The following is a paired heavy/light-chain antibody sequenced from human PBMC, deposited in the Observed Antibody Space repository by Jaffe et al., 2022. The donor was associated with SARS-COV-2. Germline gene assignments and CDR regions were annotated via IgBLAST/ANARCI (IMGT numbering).Heavy chain of an antibody. J-gene: IGHJ4*02. D-gene: IGHD3-10*01. CDR3: ARELPITMVRGLTPDY. CDR1: GFTFSNYN. V-gene: IGHV3-21*01. Sequence: EVQLVESGGGLVKPGGSLRLSCAASGFTFSNYNMNWVRQAPGKGLEWVSSIDGGSNYIYYADSVKGRFTISRDNAENSLYLQMDSLRAEDTAVYYCARELPITMVRGLTPDYWGQGALVTVSS. CDR2: IDGGSNYI.
Light chain of an antibody. CDR2: AAS. CDR1: QDIRND. CDR3: LQHNSYPRT. V-gene: IGKV1-17*01. J-gene: IGKJ1*01. Sequence: DIQMTQSPSSLSASVGDRVTITCRASQDIRNDLGWYQQKPGKAPKRLIYAASSLESGVPSRFSGSGSRTEFTLTISSLQPEDFATYYCLQHNSYPRTFGQGTKVEIK.